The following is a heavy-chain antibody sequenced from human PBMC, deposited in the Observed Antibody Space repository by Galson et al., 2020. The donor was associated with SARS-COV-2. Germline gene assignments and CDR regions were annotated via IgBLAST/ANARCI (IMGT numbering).Heavy chain of an antibody. CDR3: ACPYLAAASFFGAFDI. D-gene: IGHD6-13*01. V-gene: IGHV3-48*03. CDR1: GFSFSDYE. Sequence: GGSLRPPCAGSGFSFSDYEMNWVRHGPGKGLEWVSYISSSGTNIYYADSVKGRFTISRDNAKNSIYLQMTSLRAEDTAIYYCACPYLAAASFFGAFDIWGPGTMVTVS. CDR2: ISSSGTNI. J-gene: IGHJ3*02.